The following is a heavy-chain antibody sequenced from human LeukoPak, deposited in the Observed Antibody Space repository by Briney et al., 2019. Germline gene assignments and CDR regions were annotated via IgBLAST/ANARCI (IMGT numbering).Heavy chain of an antibody. V-gene: IGHV1-46*01. CDR1: GYTFTSYY. CDR2: INPSGGST. CDR3: ARASITIFGVVFLAEHYGMDV. J-gene: IGHJ6*02. Sequence: ASVKVSCKASGYTFTSYYMHWVRQAPGQGLEWMGIINPSGGSTSYAQKFQGRVTITADESTSTAYMELSSLRSEDTAVYYCARASITIFGVVFLAEHYGMDVWGQGTTVTVSS. D-gene: IGHD3-3*01.